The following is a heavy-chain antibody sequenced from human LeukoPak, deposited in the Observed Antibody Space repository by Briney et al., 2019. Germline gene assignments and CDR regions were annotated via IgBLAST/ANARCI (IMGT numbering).Heavy chain of an antibody. D-gene: IGHD2-21*02. Sequence: GESLKISCKGSGYSFTSYWIGWVRQMPGKGLEWMGIIYPGDSDTRYSPSFQGQVTISADKSISTAYLQWSSLKASDTAMYYCATSAYCGGDCYSLGAFDIWGQGTMVTVSS. J-gene: IGHJ3*02. CDR2: IYPGDSDT. V-gene: IGHV5-51*01. CDR3: ATSAYCGGDCYSLGAFDI. CDR1: GYSFTSYW.